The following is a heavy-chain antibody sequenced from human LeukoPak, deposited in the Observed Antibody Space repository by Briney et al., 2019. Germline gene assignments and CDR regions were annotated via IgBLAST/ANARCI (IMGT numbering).Heavy chain of an antibody. D-gene: IGHD6-19*01. Sequence: AASVKVSCKASGGTFISYAISWVQQAPGQGLEWMGGIIPIFGTANYAQKFQGRVTITADESTSTAYMELSSLRSEDTAVYYCARRQMAGTRVWGFYYGMDVWGQGTTVTVSS. CDR2: IIPIFGTA. CDR3: ARRQMAGTRVWGFYYGMDV. CDR1: GGTFISYA. V-gene: IGHV1-69*13. J-gene: IGHJ6*02.